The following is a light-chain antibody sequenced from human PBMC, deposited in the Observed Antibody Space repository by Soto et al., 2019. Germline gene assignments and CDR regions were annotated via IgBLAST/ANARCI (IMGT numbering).Light chain of an antibody. V-gene: IGKV3-20*01. J-gene: IGKJ1*01. Sequence: ETVITQSPGTLSLSTGERATLSCRASQSVSNNYLAWYQQKPGQAPRLLIYGASNRATGIPDRFSGSGSGTDFTLTISRLEPEDFAVYYCQQYGSSGTFGQGTKVDIK. CDR2: GAS. CDR1: QSVSNNY. CDR3: QQYGSSGT.